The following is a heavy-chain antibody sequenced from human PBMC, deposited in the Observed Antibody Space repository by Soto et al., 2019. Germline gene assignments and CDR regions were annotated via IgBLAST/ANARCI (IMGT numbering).Heavy chain of an antibody. V-gene: IGHV5-51*01. D-gene: IGHD3-16*01. Sequence: PGESLKISCTGSGFSFYNSWIVWVRQKPGKGLEWMGIIYPDDSDTRYNPSFQGHVTMSADKSINTAYLQWSSLKASDTAMYYCGGKWGIMSTSGPVDFWGQGTLVTVSS. CDR2: IYPDDSDT. J-gene: IGHJ4*02. CDR3: GGKWGIMSTSGPVDF. CDR1: GFSFYNSW.